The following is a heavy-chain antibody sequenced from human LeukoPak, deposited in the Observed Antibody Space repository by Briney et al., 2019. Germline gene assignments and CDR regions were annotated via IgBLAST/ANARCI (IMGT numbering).Heavy chain of an antibody. CDR2: INPNSGGT. J-gene: IGHJ4*02. Sequence: GASVKVSCKASGYTFTGYYMHWVRQAPGQGLEWMGWINPNSGGTNYAQKFQGRVTMTTDTSTSTAYMELRSLRSDDAAVYYCARVIDYYDSSGYYCDYWGQGTLVTVSS. V-gene: IGHV1-2*02. CDR1: GYTFTGYY. D-gene: IGHD3-22*01. CDR3: ARVIDYYDSSGYYCDY.